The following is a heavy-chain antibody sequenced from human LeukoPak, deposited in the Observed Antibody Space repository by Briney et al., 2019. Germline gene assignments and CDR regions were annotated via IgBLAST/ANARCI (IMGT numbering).Heavy chain of an antibody. J-gene: IGHJ4*02. CDR1: GFTFSSYS. V-gene: IGHV3-21*01. Sequence: GGSLRLSCAASGFTFSSYSMNWVRQAPGKGLEWVSSISSSSSYIYYAGSVKGRFTISRDNAKNSLYLQMNSLRAEDTAVYYCARGDSSRGDYWGQGTLVTVSS. D-gene: IGHD6-13*01. CDR3: ARGDSSRGDY. CDR2: ISSSSSYI.